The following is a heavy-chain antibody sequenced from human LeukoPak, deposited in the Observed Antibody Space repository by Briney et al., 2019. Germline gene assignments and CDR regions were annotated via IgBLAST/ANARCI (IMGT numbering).Heavy chain of an antibody. CDR1: GGSISSYY. CDR3: ARVYYDILTGYGPIDY. V-gene: IGHV4-59*01. J-gene: IGHJ4*02. Sequence: SETPSLTCTVSGGSISSYYWSWIRQPPGKGLEWIGYIYYSGSTNYNPSLKSRVTISVDTSKNQFSLKLSSVTAADTAVYYCARVYYDILTGYGPIDYWGQGTLVTVSS. CDR2: IYYSGST. D-gene: IGHD3-9*01.